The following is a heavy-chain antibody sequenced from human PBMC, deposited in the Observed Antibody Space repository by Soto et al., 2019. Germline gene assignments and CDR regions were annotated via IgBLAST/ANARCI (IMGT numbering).Heavy chain of an antibody. CDR3: ARRSQYCSGGSCYLYFDY. D-gene: IGHD2-15*01. V-gene: IGHV5-10-1*03. Sequence: EVQLVQSGAEVKKPGESLKISCKGSGYSFSSYWISWVRQMPGKVLEWMGKIDPSDSYTSYSPSFQGHVTISADKSISTADVQWSSLKASDTAMYYCARRSQYCSGGSCYLYFDYWGQGTLVTVSS. CDR1: GYSFSSYW. J-gene: IGHJ4*02. CDR2: IDPSDSYT.